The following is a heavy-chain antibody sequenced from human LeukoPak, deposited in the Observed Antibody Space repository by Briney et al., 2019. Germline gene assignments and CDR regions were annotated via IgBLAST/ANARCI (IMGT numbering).Heavy chain of an antibody. D-gene: IGHD3-3*02. CDR2: IIPIFGTA. Sequence: SVKVSCKASGGTFSSYAISWVRQAPGQGLEWMGGIIPIFGTANYAQKFQGRVTITADESTSTAYMELSSLRSEDTAVYYCARGPPVHFYDWFDPWGQGTLVTVSS. CDR3: ARGPPVHFYDWFDP. CDR1: GGTFSSYA. J-gene: IGHJ5*02. V-gene: IGHV1-69*13.